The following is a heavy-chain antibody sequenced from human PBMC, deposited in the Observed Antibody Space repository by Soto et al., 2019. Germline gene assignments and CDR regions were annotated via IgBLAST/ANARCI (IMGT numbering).Heavy chain of an antibody. Sequence: GESLKISCKGSGYSFTSYWIAWVRQMPGKGLEWMGIIYPGDSDTRYSPSFQGQVTISADKSISTAYLQWSSLKASDTAMYYCAGQASTIFGVVKDYYYYYGMDVWGQGTTVTVSS. CDR2: IYPGDSDT. D-gene: IGHD3-3*01. J-gene: IGHJ6*02. CDR1: GYSFTSYW. V-gene: IGHV5-51*01. CDR3: AGQASTIFGVVKDYYYYYGMDV.